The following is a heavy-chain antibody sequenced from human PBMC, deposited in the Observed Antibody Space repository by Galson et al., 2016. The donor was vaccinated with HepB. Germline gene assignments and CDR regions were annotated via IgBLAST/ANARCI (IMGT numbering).Heavy chain of an antibody. V-gene: IGHV5-51*01. Sequence: GAEVKRPGESLRISCKGSGYDFPTFWLGWVRQLPGQGLEWMGIICPENSDTRYSPSLQGQVTISADTSINTAYLQWDSLKASDSGIYYCARPKPGDGYNWAYWGQGTTVTVSS. CDR2: ICPENSDT. CDR1: GYDFPTFW. D-gene: IGHD5-24*01. J-gene: IGHJ4*02. CDR3: ARPKPGDGYNWAY.